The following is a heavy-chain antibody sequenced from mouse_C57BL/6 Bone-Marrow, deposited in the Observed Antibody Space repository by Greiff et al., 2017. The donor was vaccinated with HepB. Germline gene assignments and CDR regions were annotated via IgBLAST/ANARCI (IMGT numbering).Heavy chain of an antibody. CDR1: GYTFTRYW. Sequence: VQLQQPGAELVKPGASVKMSCKASGYTFTRYWITWVKQRPGQGLEWIGDIYPGSGSTNYNEKFKSKATLTVDTSASTAYMQLSSLTSEDSAVYYCASGSSNFDYWGQGTTLTVSS. D-gene: IGHD3-1*01. V-gene: IGHV1-55*01. CDR3: ASGSSNFDY. J-gene: IGHJ2*01. CDR2: IYPGSGST.